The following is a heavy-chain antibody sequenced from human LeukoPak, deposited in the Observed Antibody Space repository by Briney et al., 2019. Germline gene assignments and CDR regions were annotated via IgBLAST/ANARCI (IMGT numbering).Heavy chain of an antibody. Sequence: SQTLSLTCAISGDSVSSNSASWNWTRQSPSRGLEWLGRTYYRSKWFNDYAVSVKGRITINPDTSKNQFFLQLNSVTPEDTAVYFCSRSSAFDIWGQGTMVTVSS. CDR3: SRSSAFDI. CDR1: GDSVSSNSAS. D-gene: IGHD1-7*01. J-gene: IGHJ3*02. V-gene: IGHV6-1*01. CDR2: TYYRSKWFN.